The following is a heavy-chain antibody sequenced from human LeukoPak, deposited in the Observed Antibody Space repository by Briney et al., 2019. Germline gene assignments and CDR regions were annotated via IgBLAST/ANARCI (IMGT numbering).Heavy chain of an antibody. V-gene: IGHV3-23*01. Sequence: PGGTLRLSCAASGVTFSSYGMSWVRQAPGRGLEWVSAISTTGGTTYYADAVRGRFTISRDNSRNTLYLQMNGLRAEDTAIYYCAKSGDRGAYCSGGTCYPYYYYYMDVWGKGTTVTISS. J-gene: IGHJ6*03. CDR3: AKSGDRGAYCSGGTCYPYYYYYMDV. CDR1: GVTFSSYG. D-gene: IGHD2-15*01. CDR2: ISTTGGTT.